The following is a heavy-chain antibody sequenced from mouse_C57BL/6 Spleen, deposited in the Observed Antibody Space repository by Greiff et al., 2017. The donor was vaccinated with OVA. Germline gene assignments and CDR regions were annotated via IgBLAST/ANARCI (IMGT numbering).Heavy chain of an antibody. Sequence: QVQLQQSGAELARPGASVKLSCKASGYTFTSYGMSCVNQRPGQGLAWIGEISPRSGNTYYNEKFTGKATLTADKSSSTAYMALRGLTSEDSAVYFCAREGGTFDYWGQGTTLTVSS. CDR2: ISPRSGNT. D-gene: IGHD3-3*01. CDR1: GYTFTSYG. V-gene: IGHV1-81*01. CDR3: AREGGTFDY. J-gene: IGHJ2*01.